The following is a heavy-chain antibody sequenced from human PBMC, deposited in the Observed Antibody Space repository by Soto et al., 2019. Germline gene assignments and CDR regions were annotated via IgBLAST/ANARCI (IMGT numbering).Heavy chain of an antibody. V-gene: IGHV4-31*03. CDR3: ARDGTDCTNGVCYTIGAFDI. D-gene: IGHD2-8*01. CDR1: GGSISSGGYY. J-gene: IGHJ3*02. Sequence: QVQLQESGPGLVKPSQTLSLTCTVSGGSISSGGYYWSWIRQHPGKGLEWIGYIYYSGSTYYNPSLKSRVTISVDTSKNQFSLKLSSVTAADTAVYYCARDGTDCTNGVCYTIGAFDIWGQGTMVTVSS. CDR2: IYYSGST.